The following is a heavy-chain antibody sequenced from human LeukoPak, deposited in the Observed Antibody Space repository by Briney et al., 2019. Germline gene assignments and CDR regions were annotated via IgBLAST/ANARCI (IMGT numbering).Heavy chain of an antibody. CDR1: GYSFTSYW. J-gene: IGHJ4*02. Sequence: GESLKISCKGSGYSFTSYWIGWVRQMPGKGLEWMGIIYPGDSDTRYSPSFQGQVTISADKSISTAYLQWSSLKASDTAMYYCATHGRTVAGLVYYFDYWGQGTLVTVSS. D-gene: IGHD6-19*01. CDR2: IYPGDSDT. V-gene: IGHV5-51*01. CDR3: ATHGRTVAGLVYYFDY.